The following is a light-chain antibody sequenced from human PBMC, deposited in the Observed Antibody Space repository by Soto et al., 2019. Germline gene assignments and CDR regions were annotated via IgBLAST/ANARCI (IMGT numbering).Light chain of an antibody. V-gene: IGKV4-1*01. CDR2: WAS. Sequence: DIVMTQSPDSLAVSLGERATINCKSSQSVLYSSNNKNYLAWYQQKQGQPPKLLIYWASTRESGVPDRFSGSGSGTDFTLTISSLQAEDVAVYYCQQYYSTPCTFGPGTKVDIK. CDR1: QSVLYSSNNKNY. CDR3: QQYYSTPCT. J-gene: IGKJ3*01.